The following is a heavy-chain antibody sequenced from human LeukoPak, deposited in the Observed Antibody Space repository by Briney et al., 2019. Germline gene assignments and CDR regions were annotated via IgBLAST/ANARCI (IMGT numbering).Heavy chain of an antibody. Sequence: GGSLRLSCAASGFILSDHYVDWVRQAPGKGLEWVVRSRNKANSYSTEYAASVRGRFTVSRDLLKNSVYLQMNSLKTEDTAMYYCTRDESALWGQGILVTVSS. CDR2: SRNKANSYST. V-gene: IGHV3-72*01. CDR3: TRDESAL. CDR1: GFILSDHY. J-gene: IGHJ4*02.